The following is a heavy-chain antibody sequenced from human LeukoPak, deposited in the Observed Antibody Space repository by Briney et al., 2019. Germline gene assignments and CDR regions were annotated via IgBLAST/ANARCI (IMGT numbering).Heavy chain of an antibody. Sequence: ASVKVSCKASGYTFTSYAMHWVRQAPGQRLEWMGWINAGNGNTKYSQKFQGRVTITRDTSASTAYMELSSLRSEDTAVYYCARDPGEAAGPNWGAFDIWGQGTMVTVSS. J-gene: IGHJ3*02. D-gene: IGHD6-13*01. V-gene: IGHV1-3*01. CDR2: INAGNGNT. CDR1: GYTFTSYA. CDR3: ARDPGEAAGPNWGAFDI.